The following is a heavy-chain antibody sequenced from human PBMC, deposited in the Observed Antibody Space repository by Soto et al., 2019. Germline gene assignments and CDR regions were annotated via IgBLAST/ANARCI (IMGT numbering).Heavy chain of an antibody. Sequence: EVQLLESGGGLVQPGGSLRLSCAASGFTFSSYAMSWVRQAPGKGLERVSAISGSGGSTYYADSVKGRFTISRDNSKNTLYLQMNSLRAEDTAVYYCAKDLVVVTAPPRGGYFDYWGQGTLVTVSS. CDR1: GFTFSSYA. J-gene: IGHJ4*02. D-gene: IGHD2-21*02. CDR2: ISGSGGST. CDR3: AKDLVVVTAPPRGGYFDY. V-gene: IGHV3-23*01.